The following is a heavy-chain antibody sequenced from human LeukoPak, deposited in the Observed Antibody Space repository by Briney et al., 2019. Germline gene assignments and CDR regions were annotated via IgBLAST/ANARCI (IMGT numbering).Heavy chain of an antibody. CDR2: ITSSGSSI. Sequence: GGSLRLSCAASGFTFSSYSMNWVRQAPGKGLEWVSSITSSGSSIYYADSVRGRFTISRDNAKNSLFLQMNSLRAEDTAVYYCARGNYFDYWGQGTLVT. J-gene: IGHJ4*02. CDR1: GFTFSSYS. CDR3: ARGNYFDY. V-gene: IGHV3-21*01.